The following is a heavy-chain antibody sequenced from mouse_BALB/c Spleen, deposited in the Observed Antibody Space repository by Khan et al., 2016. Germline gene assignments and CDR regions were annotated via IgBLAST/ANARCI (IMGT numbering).Heavy chain of an antibody. CDR2: ITYSGST. Sequence: EVKLEESGPGLVKPSQSLSLTCTVTGYSIISDYAWNWIRQFPGDKLEWMGYITYSGSTTYNPSLKSRISITRDTSKNQFFLQLSSVTPADTATFYCARSGFNYASFSYWGQGTLVTVSA. CDR3: ARSGFNYASFSY. J-gene: IGHJ3*01. D-gene: IGHD2-1*01. V-gene: IGHV3-2*02. CDR1: GYSIISDYA.